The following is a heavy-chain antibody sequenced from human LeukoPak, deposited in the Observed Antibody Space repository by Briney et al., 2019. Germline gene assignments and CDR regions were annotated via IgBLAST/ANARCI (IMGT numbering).Heavy chain of an antibody. D-gene: IGHD3-22*01. Sequence: GGSVRLSCTASGFTFSNYWMTWIRQAPGKGLEWVANIKQDGIDKYYVDSVEGRFTVSRDNTKNSLFLQMHSLRVEDTAVYYCARCSSGYYCDHFQTWGRGSLVTVS. CDR1: GFTFSNYW. CDR2: IKQDGIDK. V-gene: IGHV3-7*01. J-gene: IGHJ2*01. CDR3: ARCSSGYYCDHFQT.